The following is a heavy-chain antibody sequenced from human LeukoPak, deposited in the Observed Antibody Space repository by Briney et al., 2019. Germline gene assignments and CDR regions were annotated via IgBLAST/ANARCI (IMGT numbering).Heavy chain of an antibody. CDR2: IYYSGST. Sequence: SETLSLTCTVSGGSISSYYWSWIRQPPGKGLEWIGYIYYSGSTNYNPSLKSRVTISVDTSKNQFSLKLSSVTAADTAVYYCARMANYDFWSGYHYYYMDVWGKGTTVTVSS. CDR3: ARMANYDFWSGYHYYYMDV. V-gene: IGHV4-59*01. D-gene: IGHD3-3*01. J-gene: IGHJ6*03. CDR1: GGSISSYY.